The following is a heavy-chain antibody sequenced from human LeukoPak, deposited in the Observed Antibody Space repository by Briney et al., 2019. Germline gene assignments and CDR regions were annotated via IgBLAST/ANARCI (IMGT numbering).Heavy chain of an antibody. CDR3: ARDPGDTDWYNFDF. CDR1: GGSISSYY. CDR2: IYTSGST. V-gene: IGHV4-4*07. J-gene: IGHJ4*02. D-gene: IGHD3-9*01. Sequence: SETLSLTCTVSGGSISSYYWSWIRQPAGKGLEWIGRIYTSGSTNYNPSLKSRVTVSLEMSKNQFSLSLSSVTAADTAVYYCARDPGDTDWYNFDFWGQGILVTVSS.